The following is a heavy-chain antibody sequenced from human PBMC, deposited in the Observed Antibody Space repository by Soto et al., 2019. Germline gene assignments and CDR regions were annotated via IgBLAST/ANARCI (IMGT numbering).Heavy chain of an antibody. V-gene: IGHV4-61*01. CDR1: GDSVSSGSNF. CDR2: IYYSGTT. J-gene: IGHJ5*02. Sequence: SETLSLTCTVSGDSVSSGSNFWSWIRQPPGKELEWIGYIYYSGTTNYNPSLRSRITISIDTSKNQFSLRLSPVTAADTAVYYCARENYDILTGQTGGFDLWGQGTLVTVSS. D-gene: IGHD3-9*01. CDR3: ARENYDILTGQTGGFDL.